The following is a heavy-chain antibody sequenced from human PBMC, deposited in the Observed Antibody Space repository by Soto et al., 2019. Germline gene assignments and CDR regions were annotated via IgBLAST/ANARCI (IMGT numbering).Heavy chain of an antibody. J-gene: IGHJ6*02. D-gene: IGHD6-19*01. Sequence: SETLSLTCTVSGDSISSSFWSWIRQPPGKGLEWIGYFHYSGSTNYNPSLKSRVTISVDTSKNQFSLKLTSVTAADTAVYYCARVHEAGTFIYFNCMAVWGQGTTVTVSS. CDR3: ARVHEAGTFIYFNCMAV. CDR2: FHYSGST. CDR1: GDSISSSF. V-gene: IGHV4-59*01.